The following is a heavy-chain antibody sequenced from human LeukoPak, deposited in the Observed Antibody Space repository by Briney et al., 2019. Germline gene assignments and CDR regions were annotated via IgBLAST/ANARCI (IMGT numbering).Heavy chain of an antibody. J-gene: IGHJ3*02. D-gene: IGHD6-19*01. CDR2: ISGSGGST. CDR3: AKVLVVAVHDAFYI. V-gene: IGHV3-23*01. CDR1: GFTFSDYG. Sequence: PGGSLRLSCTVSGFTFSDYGMSWVRQAPGKGLEWVSAISGSGGSTYYADSVKGRFTISRDNSKNTLYLQMNSLRAEDTAVYYCAKVLVVAVHDAFYIWGQGTMVTVSS.